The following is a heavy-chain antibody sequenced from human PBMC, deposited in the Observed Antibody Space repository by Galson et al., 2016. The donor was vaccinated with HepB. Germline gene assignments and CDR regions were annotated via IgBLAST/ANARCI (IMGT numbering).Heavy chain of an antibody. D-gene: IGHD4-11*01. J-gene: IGHJ3*02. CDR3: AKSETSFDI. V-gene: IGHV3-23*01. CDR2: ITGSGGSA. CDR1: GFTFSKYA. Sequence: SLRLSCAASGFTFSKYAMSWVRQAPGKGPQWVSAITGSGGSAYYAGFVKGRFTMSRDNSKNTLSLQMNSLSAEDTAVYYCAKSETSFDIWGQGTMVTVSS.